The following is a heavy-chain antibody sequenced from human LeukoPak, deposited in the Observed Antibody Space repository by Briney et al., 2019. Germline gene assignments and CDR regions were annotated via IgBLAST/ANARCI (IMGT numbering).Heavy chain of an antibody. CDR1: GYSFTSYW. J-gene: IGHJ4*02. D-gene: IGHD2-8*01. CDR2: IYPGDSDT. V-gene: IGHV5-51*01. CDR3: ARYCTNGVCYRDTKGFDY. Sequence: GESLKISCKGSGYSFTSYWIGWVRQMPGKGLEWMGIIYPGDSDTRYSQSFQGQVTISADKSISTAYLQWSSLQASDTAMYYCARYCTNGVCYRDTKGFDYWGQGTLVTVSS.